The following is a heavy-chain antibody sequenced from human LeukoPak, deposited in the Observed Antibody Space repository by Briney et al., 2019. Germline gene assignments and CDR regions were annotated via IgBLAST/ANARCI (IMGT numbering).Heavy chain of an antibody. V-gene: IGHV1-58*01. Sequence: ASVKVSCKASGFTFSTSAVQWVRQARGQRLEWIGWIVVGSGNAHYALKFQERVTITRDVSTNTAYMELGSLRSEDTAVYYCAAEGPHDFFDYWGQGTLVTVSS. CDR2: IVVGSGNA. CDR3: AAEGPHDFFDY. J-gene: IGHJ4*02. D-gene: IGHD3-3*01. CDR1: GFTFSTSA.